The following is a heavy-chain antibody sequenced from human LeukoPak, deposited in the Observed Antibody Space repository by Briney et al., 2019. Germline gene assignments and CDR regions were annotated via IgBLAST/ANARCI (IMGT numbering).Heavy chain of an antibody. CDR3: ARGDAPYCSGGSCYSGDY. D-gene: IGHD2-15*01. V-gene: IGHV1-18*01. CDR1: GYTFTSYG. CDR2: ISAYNGNT. J-gene: IGHJ4*02. Sequence: ASVKVSCKASGYTFTSYGISWVRQAPGQGLEWMGWISAYNGNTNYAQKLQGRVTMTTDTSTSTAYMELRSLRSDDTAVYYCARGDAPYCSGGSCYSGDYWGRGTLVTVSS.